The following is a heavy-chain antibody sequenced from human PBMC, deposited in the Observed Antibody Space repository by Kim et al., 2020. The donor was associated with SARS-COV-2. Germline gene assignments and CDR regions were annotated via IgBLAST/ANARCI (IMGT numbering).Heavy chain of an antibody. CDR1: GFTFSDYA. V-gene: IGHV3-23*01. CDR3: ATNWNLDS. CDR2: ISNSGTRT. J-gene: IGHJ4*02. Sequence: GGSLRLSCAASGFTFSDYAMSWVRQAPGKGLERVSVISNSGTRTYYADSVKGRFTISRDNSKNTVHLQMNSLRDEDTAVYYCATNWNLDSWGQGTLVSVSS. D-gene: IGHD1-1*01.